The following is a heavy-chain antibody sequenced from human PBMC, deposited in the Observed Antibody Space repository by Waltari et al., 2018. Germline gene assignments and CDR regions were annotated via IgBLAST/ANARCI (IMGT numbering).Heavy chain of an antibody. V-gene: IGHV3-23*04. CDR3: AKGRIAVAGTWVWFDP. CDR1: GFTLSRYA. CDR2: ISGSGGST. Sequence: EVQLVESGGALVQPGGSLRLSCAAPGFTLSRYATSWVRQAPGKGLEWVSVISGSGGSTYYADSVQGRFTISRDNSKNTLYLQLNSLRAEDTAVYHCAKGRIAVAGTWVWFDPWGQGTLVTVSS. J-gene: IGHJ5*02. D-gene: IGHD6-19*01.